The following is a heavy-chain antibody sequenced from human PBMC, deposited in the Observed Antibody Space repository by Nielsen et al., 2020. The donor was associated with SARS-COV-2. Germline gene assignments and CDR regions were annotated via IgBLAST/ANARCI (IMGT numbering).Heavy chain of an antibody. J-gene: IGHJ4*02. CDR1: RYSFASYS. V-gene: IGHV1-3*01. D-gene: IGHD2-2*01. CDR3: ARIRGCSATSCVFDY. Sequence: ASVKVSCKASRYSFASYSMHWVRQAPGQRLEWMGGINAGNGNTRYSQKFQGRVTITRDTSASTAYMELSGLSSEDTAVYYCARIRGCSATSCVFDYWGQVSLVTVSS. CDR2: INAGNGNT.